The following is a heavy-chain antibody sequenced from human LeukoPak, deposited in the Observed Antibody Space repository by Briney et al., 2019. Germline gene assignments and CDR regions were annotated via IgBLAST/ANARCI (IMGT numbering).Heavy chain of an antibody. Sequence: GGSLRLSCAASGFSVSSNYMSWVRQTPGKGLECVSLIYSGGNTYYADSVKGRFTISRDNAKNSLYLQMNSLRAEDTAVYYCARDPYDSRSGSYGAFDIWGQGTMVTVSS. CDR2: IYSGGNT. D-gene: IGHD3-22*01. CDR1: GFSVSSNY. J-gene: IGHJ3*02. V-gene: IGHV3-53*01. CDR3: ARDPYDSRSGSYGAFDI.